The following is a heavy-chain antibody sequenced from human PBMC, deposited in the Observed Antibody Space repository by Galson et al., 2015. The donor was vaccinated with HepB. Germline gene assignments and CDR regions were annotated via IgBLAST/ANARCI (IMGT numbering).Heavy chain of an antibody. CDR1: AFTFSSYA. D-gene: IGHD3-3*01. CDR3: AKAAPYTYYDFWSGSHFDY. Sequence: SLRLSCAASAFTFSSYAMSWVRQAPGKGLEWVSAISVSGGNTYYADSVKGRFTISRDNSKNTLFLQMNSLRAEDTAVYYCAKAAPYTYYDFWSGSHFDYWGQGTLVTVSS. V-gene: IGHV3-23*01. CDR2: ISVSGGNT. J-gene: IGHJ4*02.